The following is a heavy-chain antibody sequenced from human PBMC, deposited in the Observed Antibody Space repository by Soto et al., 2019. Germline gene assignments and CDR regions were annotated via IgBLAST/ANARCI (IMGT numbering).Heavy chain of an antibody. CDR2: IYPGDSDT. Sequence: ASVKVSCKASGGTFSSYAISWVRQAPGQGLEWMGIIYPGDSDTRYSPSFQGQVTISADKSISTAYLQWSSLKASDTAMYYCARSPWESSSRGMDVWGQGTTVTVSS. CDR3: ARSPWESSSRGMDV. D-gene: IGHD6-6*01. J-gene: IGHJ6*02. CDR1: GGTFSSYA. V-gene: IGHV5-51*01.